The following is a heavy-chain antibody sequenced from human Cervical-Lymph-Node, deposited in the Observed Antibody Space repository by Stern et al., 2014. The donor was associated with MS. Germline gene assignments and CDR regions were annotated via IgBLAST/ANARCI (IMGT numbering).Heavy chain of an antibody. CDR1: GFTFSDYY. J-gene: IGHJ6*02. D-gene: IGHD6-19*01. Sequence: VQLVESGGGLVKPGGSLRLSCAASGFTFSDYYMTWVRQAPGKGLEWLSYISGRRNYTEYADSVRGRFTVSRDNAKNLLYLQMNSLRADDTAVYYCARDPAGRGAYYGLDVWGQGTTVSVSS. CDR2: ISGRRNYT. CDR3: ARDPAGRGAYYGLDV. V-gene: IGHV3-11*06.